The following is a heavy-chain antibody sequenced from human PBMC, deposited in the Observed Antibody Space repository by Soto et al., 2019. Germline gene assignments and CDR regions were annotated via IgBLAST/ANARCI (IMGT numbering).Heavy chain of an antibody. CDR1: GGPYNSFA. D-gene: IGHD3-10*01. V-gene: IGHV1-69*01. J-gene: IGHJ6*02. CDR3: ARFLGGAGSYYDGQNYNYYNGMDV. CDR2: IIPVFGTA. Sequence: QAQLVQSGAEVKKPGSSVKVSCKASGGPYNSFAISWVRQAPGQGLEWIGGIIPVFGTATYAQKFKGRVTITAEESTSTAYMELSSLTSEDTAVYYCARFLGGAGSYYDGQNYNYYNGMDVWGQGTMVTVSS.